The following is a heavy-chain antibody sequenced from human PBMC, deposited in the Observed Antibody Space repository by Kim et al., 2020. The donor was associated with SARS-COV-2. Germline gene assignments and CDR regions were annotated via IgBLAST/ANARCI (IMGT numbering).Heavy chain of an antibody. J-gene: IGHJ4*02. CDR3: ARANRLGIVYYFDY. D-gene: IGHD7-27*01. CDR2: IYTSGST. V-gene: IGHV4-4*07. CDR1: GGSISSYY. Sequence: SETLSLTCTVSGGSISSYYWSWIRQPAGKGLEWIGRIYTSGSTNYNPSLKSRVTMSVDTSKNQFSLKLSSVTAADTAVYYCARANRLGIVYYFDYWGQGTLVTVSS.